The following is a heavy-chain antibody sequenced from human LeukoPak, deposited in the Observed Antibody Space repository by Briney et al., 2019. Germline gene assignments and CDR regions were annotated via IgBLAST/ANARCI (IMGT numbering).Heavy chain of an antibody. CDR1: GYTFTSYY. V-gene: IGHV1-46*01. D-gene: IGHD2-15*01. Sequence: ASVKVSCKASGYTFTSYYMHWVRQAPGQGLEWMGIINPSGGSTSYAQKFQGRVTTTRDTSTSTVYMELSSLRSEDTAVYYCARDRGSRTFDYWGQGTLVTVSS. CDR2: INPSGGST. CDR3: ARDRGSRTFDY. J-gene: IGHJ4*02.